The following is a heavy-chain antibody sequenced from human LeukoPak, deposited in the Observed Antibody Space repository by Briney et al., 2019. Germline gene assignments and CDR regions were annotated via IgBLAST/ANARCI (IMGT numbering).Heavy chain of an antibody. CDR2: ISWDGHST. Sequence: GGSLRLSCEASGFPFADFSMNWVRQVPGQRLEWLALISWDGHSTFYADAVKGRFTVLRDNDRGSLYLQLTSLTTEDTAFYYCAKVSASGTYYDYLQSWGQGTLVTVS. D-gene: IGHD3-10*01. V-gene: IGHV3-43*01. CDR3: AKVSASGTYYDYLQS. CDR1: GFPFADFS. J-gene: IGHJ4*02.